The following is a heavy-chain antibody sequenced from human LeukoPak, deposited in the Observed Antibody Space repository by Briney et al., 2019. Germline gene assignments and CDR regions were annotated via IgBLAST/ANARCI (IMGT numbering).Heavy chain of an antibody. D-gene: IGHD3-10*01. Sequence: PSETLSLTCTVSGGSISSGDYYCSWIRQPPGKGLEWIVYIYYSGSTYYNPSLKSRVTISVDTSKNQFSLKLSSVTAADTAVYYCARRDGLNGLLWFGEVDAFDIWGQGTMVTVSS. CDR1: GGSISSGDYY. V-gene: IGHV4-30-4*01. J-gene: IGHJ3*02. CDR2: IYYSGST. CDR3: ARRDGLNGLLWFGEVDAFDI.